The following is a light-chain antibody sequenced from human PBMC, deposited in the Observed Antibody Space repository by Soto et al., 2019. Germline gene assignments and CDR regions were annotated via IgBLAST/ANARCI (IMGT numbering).Light chain of an antibody. CDR1: QRITTY. CDR3: QQYHIYSGT. V-gene: IGKV1-39*01. CDR2: ATS. J-gene: IGKJ1*01. Sequence: DIQMTQSPSSLSASVGDRVTITRRASQRITTYLNWYQQKPGKAPNLLRTATSTLQSGVPSRFSGSGSGTEFTLTINSLQPDDFETYYCQQYHIYSGTFGQGTKVDIK.